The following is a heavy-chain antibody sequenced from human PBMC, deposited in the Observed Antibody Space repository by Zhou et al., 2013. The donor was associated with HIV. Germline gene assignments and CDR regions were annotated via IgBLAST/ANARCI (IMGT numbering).Heavy chain of an antibody. CDR2: IIPSSGDT. CDR1: GYSFSAYY. CDR3: ARDTSIVVVRAAIRYGFDF. Sequence: QGHLVQSGPEVKSPGASVKVSCKASGYSFSAYYMHWVRQAPGQGLEYLGWIIPSSGDTRYAPNFQGRVTMTRDTSINTVYMELRSLTPDDTAIYFCARDTSIVVVRAAIRYGFDFWGQGTVVSVSS. V-gene: IGHV1-2*02. D-gene: IGHD2-15*01. J-gene: IGHJ3*01.